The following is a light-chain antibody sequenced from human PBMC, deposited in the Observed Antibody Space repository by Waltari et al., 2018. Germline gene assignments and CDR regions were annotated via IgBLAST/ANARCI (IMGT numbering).Light chain of an antibody. J-gene: IGLJ3*02. CDR2: EVT. CDR3: SSSTSSITWV. V-gene: IGLV2-18*02. Sequence: QSALTQPPSVSGSPGQSVTISCTGTSSAVGNYNHVSWYQQSPGTAHKLIIYEVTNRPSGVPDRFSGSKSGNTASLTISGLQADDESDYYCSSSTSSITWVFGGGTKLTVL. CDR1: SSAVGNYNH.